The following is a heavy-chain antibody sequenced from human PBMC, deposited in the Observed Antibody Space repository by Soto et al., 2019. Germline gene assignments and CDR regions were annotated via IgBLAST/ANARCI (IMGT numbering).Heavy chain of an antibody. CDR1: GFTFSSYA. Sequence: GGSLRLSCSASGFTFSSYAMHWVRQAPGKGLEYVSAISSNGGSTYYADSVKGRFTISRDNSKNTLYLQMSSLRAEDTAVYYCVKGDITMVRGVITSDAFDIWGQGTMVTVSS. CDR3: VKGDITMVRGVITSDAFDI. J-gene: IGHJ3*02. D-gene: IGHD3-10*01. V-gene: IGHV3-64D*08. CDR2: ISSNGGST.